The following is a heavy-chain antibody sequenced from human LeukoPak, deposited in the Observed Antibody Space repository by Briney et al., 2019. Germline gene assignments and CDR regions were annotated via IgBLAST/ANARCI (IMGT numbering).Heavy chain of an antibody. D-gene: IGHD2-15*01. CDR1: GGTFSSYV. CDR3: ATPRARVLRTGYFRPPDYSYNMDV. CDR2: IIPIFGTT. J-gene: IGHJ6*04. Sequence: ASVKVSCKTSGGTFSSYVISWVRQAPGQGLEWMGGIIPIFGTTNFAQSFQGRVTFTADESTNTAYMELSSLRPEDTAIYYCATPRARVLRTGYFRPPDYSYNMDVWGKGTTVTVSS. V-gene: IGHV1-69*01.